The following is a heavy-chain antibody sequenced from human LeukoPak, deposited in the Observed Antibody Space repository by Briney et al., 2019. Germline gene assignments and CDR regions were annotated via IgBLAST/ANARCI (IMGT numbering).Heavy chain of an antibody. CDR1: GFTFRDHY. Sequence: GGSLRLSCAASGFTFRDHYMDWVRQAPGKGLEWVGRITNKATSYTAEYAASVKGRFIISRDGSENSMYLQMNSLKTEDTAVYYCARDVYGALDYWGQGTLVTVSS. V-gene: IGHV3-72*01. D-gene: IGHD2/OR15-2a*01. CDR3: ARDVYGALDY. J-gene: IGHJ4*02. CDR2: ITNKATSYTA.